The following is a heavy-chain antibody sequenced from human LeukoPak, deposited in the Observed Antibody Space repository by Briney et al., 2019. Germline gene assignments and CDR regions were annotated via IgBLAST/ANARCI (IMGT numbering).Heavy chain of an antibody. CDR2: TYYRSKWYT. CDR1: GDSVSNNNAA. D-gene: IGHD3-16*01. CDR3: ASSSLRGSDAFDI. V-gene: IGHV6-1*01. J-gene: IGHJ3*02. Sequence: SQTLSLTCAISGDSVSNNNAAWNWIRQSPSRGLEWLGRTYYRSKWYTDYAVSVSSRITINPDASKNQFSLQLNSVSPEDTAVYYCASSSLRGSDAFDIWGQGTMVTVSS.